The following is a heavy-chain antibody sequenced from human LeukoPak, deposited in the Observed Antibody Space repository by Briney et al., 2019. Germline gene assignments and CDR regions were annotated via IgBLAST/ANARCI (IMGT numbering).Heavy chain of an antibody. CDR3: ARNRRSNWESLSFIDY. D-gene: IGHD7-27*01. CDR1: GGSITTYY. CDR2: ISYSGST. J-gene: IGHJ4*02. V-gene: IGHV4-59*08. Sequence: SETLSLTCSVSGGSITTYYWTWIRQPPGKGLEWIGYISYSGSTSHNPSLNSRVTMSLDTSKNQFSLKLNSVTAADTAIYYCARNRRSNWESLSFIDYWGQGTLVTVSS.